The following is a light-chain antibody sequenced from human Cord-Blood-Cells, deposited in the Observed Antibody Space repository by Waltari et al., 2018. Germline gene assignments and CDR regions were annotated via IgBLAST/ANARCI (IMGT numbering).Light chain of an antibody. Sequence: EIVLTQSPGTLSLSPGERATLSCRASRSVSSSYLACYQQKPGQAPRLLMYGASSRATGIPDRFSGSGSGTDFTLTISRLEPEDLAVYYCQQYGSSPYSFGQGTKLEIK. J-gene: IGKJ2*03. CDR3: QQYGSSPYS. V-gene: IGKV3-20*01. CDR1: RSVSSSY. CDR2: GAS.